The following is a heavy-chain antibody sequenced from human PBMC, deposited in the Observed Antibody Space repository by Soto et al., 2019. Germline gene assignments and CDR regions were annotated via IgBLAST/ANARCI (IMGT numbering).Heavy chain of an antibody. V-gene: IGHV1-2*04. CDR2: INPNSGGT. CDR3: SSDFTVEGSQRYYYYYMDV. CDR1: GYTFTGYY. J-gene: IGHJ6*03. Sequence: ASVKVSCKASGYTFTGYYMHWVRQAPGQGLEWMGWINPNSGGTNYAQKFQGWVTMTRDTSISTAYMELSSLRSDDTAVYYCSSDFTVEGSQRYYYYYMDVWGKGTTVTVSS. D-gene: IGHD4-17*01.